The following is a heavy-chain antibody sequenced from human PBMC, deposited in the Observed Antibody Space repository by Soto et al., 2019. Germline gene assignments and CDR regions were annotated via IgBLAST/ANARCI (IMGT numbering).Heavy chain of an antibody. J-gene: IGHJ4*02. CDR3: ARAGYYYDSSGYFYRGFYFAY. Sequence: EVQLVESGGGLVQPGGSLRLSCAASGFTFSSYWMHWVRQAPGKGLVWVSRINSDGSSTSYADPVKGRFTISRDNAKDSLYLQMNSLSAEDTAVYYCARAGYYYDSSGYFYRGFYFAYWGQGTLVTVSS. D-gene: IGHD3-22*01. CDR2: INSDGSST. CDR1: GFTFSSYW. V-gene: IGHV3-74*01.